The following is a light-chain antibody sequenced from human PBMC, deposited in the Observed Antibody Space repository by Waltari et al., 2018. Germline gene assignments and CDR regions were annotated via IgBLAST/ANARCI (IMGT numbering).Light chain of an antibody. V-gene: IGLV1-47*01. Sequence: QSVLTQPPSMSGIPAQRVTLSCSRSHSKIGSNSVYWYRQIPGMAPQLLTFRTTQRPSGVPDRFSASKAGAAASLAMSGRRSEDEADYYCAAWDDSLRGRVFGGGTKLTV. CDR2: RTT. J-gene: IGLJ2*01. CDR1: HSKIGSNS. CDR3: AAWDDSLRGRV.